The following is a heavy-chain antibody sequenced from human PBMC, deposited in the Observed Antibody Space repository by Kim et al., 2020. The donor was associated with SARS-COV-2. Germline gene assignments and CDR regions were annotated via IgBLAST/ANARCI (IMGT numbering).Heavy chain of an antibody. J-gene: IGHJ3*02. CDR3: AKDVGICNMAVFDI. Sequence: YAGSVKGRFTISRHNTKTTLYLQMSSLTPEDTAVYYCAKDVGICNMAVFDIWGQGTMVIVSS. V-gene: IGHV3-30*02. D-gene: IGHD6-19*01.